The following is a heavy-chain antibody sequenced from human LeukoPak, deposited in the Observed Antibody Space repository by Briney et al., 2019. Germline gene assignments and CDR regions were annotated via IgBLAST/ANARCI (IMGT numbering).Heavy chain of an antibody. CDR2: IYYSGST. CDR1: GGSISSYF. Sequence: SETLSLTCTVSGGSISSYFWNWIRQPPGKGLEWIGYIYYSGSTNYNPSLKSRVTISVDTSKNQFSLKLSSVTAADTAVYYCARGRYYDSSGYYQWDNWFDPWGQGTLVTVSS. D-gene: IGHD3-22*01. CDR3: ARGRYYDSSGYYQWDNWFDP. V-gene: IGHV4-59*01. J-gene: IGHJ5*02.